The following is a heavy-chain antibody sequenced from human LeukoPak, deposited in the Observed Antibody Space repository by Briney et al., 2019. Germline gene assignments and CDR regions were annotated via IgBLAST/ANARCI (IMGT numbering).Heavy chain of an antibody. CDR1: GFTLDDYG. CDR3: ARVGMLAVAGTAAWFDP. Sequence: GGSLRLSCAASGFTLDDYGMSWVRQAPGKGLEWVSGINWYGGSTGCADSVKGRFTISRDNAKNSLYLQMNSLRAEDTALYYCARVGMLAVAGTAAWFDPWGQGTLVTVSS. D-gene: IGHD6-19*01. CDR2: INWYGGST. J-gene: IGHJ5*02. V-gene: IGHV3-20*04.